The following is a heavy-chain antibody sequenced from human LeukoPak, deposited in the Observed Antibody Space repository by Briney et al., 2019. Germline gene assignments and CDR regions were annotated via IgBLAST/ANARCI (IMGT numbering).Heavy chain of an antibody. J-gene: IGHJ4*02. V-gene: IGHV1-69*04. CDR3: ARDGRNYYDSSGYPDY. CDR1: GGTFSSYA. D-gene: IGHD3-22*01. CDR2: IIPILGIA. Sequence: ASVKVSCEASGGTFSSYAISWVRQAPGQGLEWMGRIIPILGIANYAQKFQGRVTITADKSTSTAYMELSSLRSEDTAVYYCARDGRNYYDSSGYPDYWGQGTLVTVSS.